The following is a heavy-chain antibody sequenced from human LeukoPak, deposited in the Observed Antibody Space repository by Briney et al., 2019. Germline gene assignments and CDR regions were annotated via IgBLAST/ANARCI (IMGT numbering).Heavy chain of an antibody. D-gene: IGHD2-21*02. J-gene: IGHJ3*02. V-gene: IGHV3-48*03. CDR1: GFTFSSYE. Sequence: GGSLRLSCAASGFTFSSYEMNWVRQAPGKGLEWVSYISSSGSTIYYADSVKGRFTISRDNAKNSLYLQMNSLRAEDTAVYYCARFCGGDCYFRQDALDIWGQGTMVTVSS. CDR2: ISSSGSTI. CDR3: ARFCGGDCYFRQDALDI.